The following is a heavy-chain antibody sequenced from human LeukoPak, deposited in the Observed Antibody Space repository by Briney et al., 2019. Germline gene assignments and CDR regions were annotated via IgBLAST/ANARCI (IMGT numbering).Heavy chain of an antibody. V-gene: IGHV4-34*01. J-gene: IGHJ4*02. CDR2: INHSGST. CDR1: GGSFSGYY. D-gene: IGHD6-19*01. Sequence: PSETLSLTCAVYGGSFSGYYWSWIRQPPGKGLEWIGEINHSGSTNYNPSLKSRVTISVDTSKNQFSLKLSSVTAADTAVYYCARGLKGWYDPSASRRYYFDYWGLGTLVTVSS. CDR3: ARGLKGWYDPSASRRYYFDY.